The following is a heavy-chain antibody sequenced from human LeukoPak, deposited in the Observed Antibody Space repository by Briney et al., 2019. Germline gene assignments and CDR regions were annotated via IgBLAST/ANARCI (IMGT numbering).Heavy chain of an antibody. CDR3: AGNPGIAAAGTLDY. D-gene: IGHD6-13*01. V-gene: IGHV4-30-4*01. CDR2: IYYSGST. CDR1: GGSISSGDYY. Sequence: SQTLSLTCTVSGGSISSGDYYWSWIRQPPGKGLEWIGYIYYSGSTYYNPSLKSRVTISVDTSKNQFSLKLSSVTAADTAVYYCAGNPGIAAAGTLDYWGQGTLVTVSS. J-gene: IGHJ4*02.